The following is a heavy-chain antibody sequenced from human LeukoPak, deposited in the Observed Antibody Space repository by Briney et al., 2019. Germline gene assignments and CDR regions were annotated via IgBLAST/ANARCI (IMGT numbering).Heavy chain of an antibody. J-gene: IGHJ5*01. CDR1: GFTFSSYS. V-gene: IGHV3-21*01. Sequence: GGSLRLSCAASGFTFSSYSMNWVRQAPGKGLEWVSSISSSSSYIYYADSVKGRFTISRDKAKNSLYLQMNSLRVEDTAVYYFARDLAGYCSSTSCYDENWFDSWGQGTLVTVSS. D-gene: IGHD2-2*01. CDR3: ARDLAGYCSSTSCYDENWFDS. CDR2: ISSSSSYI.